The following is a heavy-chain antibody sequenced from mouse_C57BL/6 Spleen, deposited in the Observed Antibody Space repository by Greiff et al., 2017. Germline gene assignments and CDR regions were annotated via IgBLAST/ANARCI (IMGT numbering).Heavy chain of an antibody. Sequence: VQLQQSGPELVKPGASVKISCKASGYSFTDYNMNWVKQSNGKSLEWIGVINPNYGTTSYNQKFKGKATLTADKSSSTAYMQLSSLTSEDSAVYFCARSGDYLYAMDYWGQGTSVTVSS. CDR3: ARSGDYLYAMDY. V-gene: IGHV1-39*01. J-gene: IGHJ4*01. CDR1: GYSFTDYN. D-gene: IGHD2-4*01. CDR2: INPNYGTT.